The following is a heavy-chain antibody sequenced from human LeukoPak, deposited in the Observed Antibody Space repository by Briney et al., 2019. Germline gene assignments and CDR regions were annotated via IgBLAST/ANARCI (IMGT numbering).Heavy chain of an antibody. CDR2: IHWNGGST. D-gene: IGHD2-2*01. Sequence: GGSLRLSCAASGFTFDEYGMSWVRQAPGKGLEWVAGIHWNGGSTAYADSVEGRFTISRDNAKNSLYLQMNSLRAEDTAFYFFARSMNIVVVPAAGIDYWGQGTLVSVSS. CDR1: GFTFDEYG. J-gene: IGHJ4*02. V-gene: IGHV3-20*04. CDR3: ARSMNIVVVPAAGIDY.